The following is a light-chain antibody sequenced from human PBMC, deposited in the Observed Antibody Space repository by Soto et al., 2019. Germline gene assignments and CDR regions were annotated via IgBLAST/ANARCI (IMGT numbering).Light chain of an antibody. CDR2: GAS. Sequence: EIVLTQSPGTLSLSPGERATLSCRASQSVSSSYLAWYQQKPGQAPRLLIYGASSRATVIQDRFSGSGSGTDFTLTISRLEPEDFAVYYCHQYDSSPLTFGGGTKVEIK. V-gene: IGKV3-20*01. CDR3: HQYDSSPLT. CDR1: QSVSSSY. J-gene: IGKJ4*01.